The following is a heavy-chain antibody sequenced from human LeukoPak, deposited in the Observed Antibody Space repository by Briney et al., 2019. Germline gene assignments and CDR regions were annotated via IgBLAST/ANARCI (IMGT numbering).Heavy chain of an antibody. CDR3: ARDGRGYFDL. Sequence: SETLSLTCTVSGGSISNYYWSWIRQPPGKGLEWIGYIYHSVSTNYNPSLKSRVTISVDTSKNQFSLKLSSVTAADTAVYYCARDGRGYFDLWGRGTLVTVSS. V-gene: IGHV4-59*12. D-gene: IGHD2-15*01. CDR2: IYHSVST. J-gene: IGHJ2*01. CDR1: GGSISNYY.